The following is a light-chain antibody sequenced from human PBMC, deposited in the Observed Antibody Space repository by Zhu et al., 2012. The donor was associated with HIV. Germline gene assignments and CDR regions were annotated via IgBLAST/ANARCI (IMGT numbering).Light chain of an antibody. CDR2: GAS. V-gene: IGKV3-15*01. CDR1: KTVSDK. CDR3: QQYYDWPRT. Sequence: IVLTQSPATLSVSPGRRATLNCAAGKTVSDKLAWFQQKPGQSPTLLIFGASKRATGIPGRFRGSGSGTEFTLTIDSLQSEDFAVYYCQQYYDWPRTFGQGTRVEVK. J-gene: IGKJ1*01.